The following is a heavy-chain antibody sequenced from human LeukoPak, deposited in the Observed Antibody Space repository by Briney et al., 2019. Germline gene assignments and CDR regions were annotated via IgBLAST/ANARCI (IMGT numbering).Heavy chain of an antibody. CDR1: GFTFSNYA. D-gene: IGHD1-7*01. Sequence: PGGSLRLSCAASGFTFSNYAMSWVRQAPGKGLEWVSAISNRAGTHYADSVKGRFTISRDNSKNTLYLQMNSLRAEDTAVYYCAKAPTGTTNLGPFYYYYYMDVWGKGTTVTVSS. CDR2: ISNRAGT. V-gene: IGHV3-23*01. J-gene: IGHJ6*03. CDR3: AKAPTGTTNLGPFYYYYYMDV.